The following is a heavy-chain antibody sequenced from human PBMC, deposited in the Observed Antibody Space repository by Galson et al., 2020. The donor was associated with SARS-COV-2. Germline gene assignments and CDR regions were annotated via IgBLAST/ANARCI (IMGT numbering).Heavy chain of an antibody. CDR3: TRALTPFGVVNDAFDI. V-gene: IGHV3-74*01. D-gene: IGHD3-3*01. CDR2: IDSDGSDR. CDR1: GFTFSNYW. J-gene: IGHJ3*02. Sequence: GESLKISCAASGFTFSNYWIHWVRQAPGKGLAWVSRIDSDGSDRIYADSVKGRFTFSRDNAKNILYLQMNSLRAEDTAVYYCTRALTPFGVVNDAFDIWGQGTLVTVSS.